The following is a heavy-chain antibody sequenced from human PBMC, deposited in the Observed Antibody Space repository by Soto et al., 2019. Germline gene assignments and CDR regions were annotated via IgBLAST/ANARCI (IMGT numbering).Heavy chain of an antibody. CDR1: GFTFDDYA. CDR3: AKGHYYYDSSGYRHFDY. CDR2: ISWNSGSI. V-gene: IGHV3-9*01. J-gene: IGHJ4*02. D-gene: IGHD3-22*01. Sequence: EVQLVESGGGLVQPGRSLRLSCAASGFTFDDYAMHWVRQAPGKGLEWVSGISWNSGSIGYADSVKGRFTISRDNAKNSLYLQMNSLRAEDTALYYCAKGHYYYDSSGYRHFDYWGQGTLVTVSS.